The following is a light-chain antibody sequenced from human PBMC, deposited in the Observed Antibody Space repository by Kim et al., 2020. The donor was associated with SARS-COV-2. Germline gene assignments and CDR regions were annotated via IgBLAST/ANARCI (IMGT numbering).Light chain of an antibody. Sequence: SSELTQDPAVSVALGQTVRITCQGDSLRSYYANWYQQKPGRAPVLVIYGKNNRPSGIPDRFSGSSSGNTASLTITGAQAEDEADYYCNSRDSSGDHLRVFGGGTQLTVL. CDR1: SLRSYY. CDR2: GKN. CDR3: NSRDSSGDHLRV. V-gene: IGLV3-19*01. J-gene: IGLJ3*02.